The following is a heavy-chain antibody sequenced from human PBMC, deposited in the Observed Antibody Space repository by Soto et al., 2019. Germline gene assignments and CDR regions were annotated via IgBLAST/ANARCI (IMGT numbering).Heavy chain of an antibody. CDR2: ITNNGDTT. D-gene: IGHD5-12*01. J-gene: IGHJ3*01. CDR1: GFTFSIYA. Sequence: EKQLVESGGALAQPGGSLRLSCVGSGFTFSIYALTWVRQAPGKGLEWVSLITNNGDTTFFGDSVKGRFSISRDNSKNTLYLQLEYLRAEDTAVYYCAMSAGYGGAFDVWGQGTMVPVSS. CDR3: AMSAGYGGAFDV. V-gene: IGHV3-23*04.